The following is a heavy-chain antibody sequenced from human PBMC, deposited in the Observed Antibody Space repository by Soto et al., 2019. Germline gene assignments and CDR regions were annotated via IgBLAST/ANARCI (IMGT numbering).Heavy chain of an antibody. CDR1: GGTFSSYA. V-gene: IGHV1-69*06. CDR3: ARAHKVPAASDAFDI. J-gene: IGHJ3*02. Sequence: SVKVSCKASGGTFSSYAISWVRQAPGQGLEWMGGIIPIFGKANYAQKLQGRVTITADKSTSTAYMELRSLRSDDTAVYYCARAHKVPAASDAFDIWGQGTMVTVSS. D-gene: IGHD2-2*01. CDR2: IIPIFGKA.